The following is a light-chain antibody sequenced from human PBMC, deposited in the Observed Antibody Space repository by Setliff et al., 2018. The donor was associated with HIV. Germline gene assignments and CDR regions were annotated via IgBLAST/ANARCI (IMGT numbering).Light chain of an antibody. CDR2: DVT. J-gene: IGLJ1*01. V-gene: IGLV2-11*01. CDR3: SSYTSSSTLYV. CDR1: SSDVGGYNY. Sequence: QSVLTQPRSVSGSPGQSVTISCTGTSSDVGGYNYVSWYQHLPGKAPKLMIYDVTKRPSGVPDRFSGSKSGNTAPLTISGLQAEDEADYYCSSYTSSSTLYVFGTGTKVTVL.